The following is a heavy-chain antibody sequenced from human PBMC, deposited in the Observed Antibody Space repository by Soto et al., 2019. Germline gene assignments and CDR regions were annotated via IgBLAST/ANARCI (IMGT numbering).Heavy chain of an antibody. CDR1: GYTFTSYA. Sequence: ASVKVSCKASGYTFTSYAMHWVRQGPGQRLEWMGWINAGNGNTKYSQKFQGRVTITRDTSASTAYMELSSLRSEDTAVYYCARGDFLDYDDYWGQGTLVTVSS. CDR2: INAGNGNT. D-gene: IGHD3-16*01. J-gene: IGHJ4*02. V-gene: IGHV1-3*01. CDR3: ARGDFLDYDDY.